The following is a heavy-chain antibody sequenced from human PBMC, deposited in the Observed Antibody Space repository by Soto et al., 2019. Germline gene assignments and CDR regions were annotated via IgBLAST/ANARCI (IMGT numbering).Heavy chain of an antibody. CDR2: IYPGASDP. V-gene: IGHV5-51*04. D-gene: IGHD2-21*01. CDR1: AYSFSTYS. J-gene: IGHJ3*02. Sequence: GSLKIPRTVYAYSFSTYSIGLVRQMPGKGLEWIGVIYPGASDPTHSPSCAGEVSISADKPTSTAYLQWDTLKASDTAIYYCARDLTEINYGDKGPNDAVGIWGQGTMV. CDR3: ARDLTEINYGDKGPNDAVGI.